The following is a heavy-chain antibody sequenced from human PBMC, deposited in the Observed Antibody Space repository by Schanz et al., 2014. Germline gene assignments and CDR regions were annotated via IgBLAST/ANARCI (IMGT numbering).Heavy chain of an antibody. D-gene: IGHD3-10*01. Sequence: QVQLQESGPGLVKPSGTLSLTCAVSGASISSSNWWSWVRQPPGKGLEWIGEIYHTGSTNYNPSLKSRVTMSVDTSKNQFSLKLSSVTAADTAVYYCARGLRPFAELSAYWGQGTLVTVSS. CDR1: GASISSSNW. V-gene: IGHV4-4*02. CDR3: ARGLRPFAELSAY. CDR2: IYHTGST. J-gene: IGHJ4*02.